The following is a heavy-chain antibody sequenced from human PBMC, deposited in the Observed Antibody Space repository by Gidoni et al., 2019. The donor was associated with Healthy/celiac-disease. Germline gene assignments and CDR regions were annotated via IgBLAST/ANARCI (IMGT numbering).Heavy chain of an antibody. Sequence: QVQLVQSGAEVKKPGSSVKVSCKASGGTFSSYPISWVRQAPGQGLEWMGGIIPIFGTANYAQKFQGRVTITADESTSTAYMELSSLRSEDTAVYYCAVGGAAAAWYYYYGMDVWGQGTTVTVSS. J-gene: IGHJ6*02. V-gene: IGHV1-69*01. D-gene: IGHD6-13*01. CDR1: GGTFSSYP. CDR3: AVGGAAAAWYYYYGMDV. CDR2: IIPIFGTA.